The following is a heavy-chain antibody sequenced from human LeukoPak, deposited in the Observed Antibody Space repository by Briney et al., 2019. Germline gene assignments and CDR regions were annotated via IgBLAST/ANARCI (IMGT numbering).Heavy chain of an antibody. V-gene: IGHV3-23*01. CDR3: AKGYYDYVWGSYYFDY. J-gene: IGHJ4*02. CDR1: GFTFSSYA. D-gene: IGHD3-16*01. CDR2: ISGSGGST. Sequence: GGSLRLSCAASGFTFSSYAMSWVRQAPGKGLEWVSAISGSGGSTYYADSVKGRFTICRDNSRDTLYLQMNSLGAEDTAVYYCAKGYYDYVWGSYYFDYWGQGTLVTVSS.